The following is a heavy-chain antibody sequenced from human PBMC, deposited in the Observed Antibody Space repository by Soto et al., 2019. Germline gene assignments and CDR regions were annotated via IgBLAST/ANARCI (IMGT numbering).Heavy chain of an antibody. Sequence: PSVKVSCKTSGYTFTAYYMHWLRQAPGHGLEWLGWTSPRTGGAKYSHKFQGRVSMTRNTSITTAYMELTGLSTDDTAVYYCARSSGSYSKWFDSWGQGTLVTVPQ. J-gene: IGHJ5*01. V-gene: IGHV1-2*02. D-gene: IGHD3-10*01. CDR1: GYTFTAYY. CDR2: TSPRTGGA. CDR3: ARSSGSYSKWFDS.